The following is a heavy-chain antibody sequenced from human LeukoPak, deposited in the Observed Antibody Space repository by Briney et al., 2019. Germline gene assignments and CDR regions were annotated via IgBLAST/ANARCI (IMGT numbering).Heavy chain of an antibody. CDR3: ARDLPTYYGMDV. CDR1: GYTFTGYY. CDR2: INPNSGGT. J-gene: IGHJ6*02. V-gene: IGHV1-2*02. Sequence: ASVKVSCKASGYTFTGYYMHWVRQAPGQGLKWMGWINPNSGGTNYAQKFQGRVTMTRDTSISTAYMELSRLRSDDTAVYYCARDLPTYYGMDVWGQGTTVTVSS.